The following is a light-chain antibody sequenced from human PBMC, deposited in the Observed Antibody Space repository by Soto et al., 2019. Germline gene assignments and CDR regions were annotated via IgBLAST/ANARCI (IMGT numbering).Light chain of an antibody. V-gene: IGLV2-8*01. Sequence: QSALTQPPSASGSPGQSVAISCTGTSSDVGGYNYVSWYQQHPGKAPKLMIYEVNKRPSGVPDRFSGSKSGNTASLTVSGLQAEDEADYYCSSYAGNSNVFGTGTRSPS. CDR2: EVN. J-gene: IGLJ1*01. CDR1: SSDVGGYNY. CDR3: SSYAGNSNV.